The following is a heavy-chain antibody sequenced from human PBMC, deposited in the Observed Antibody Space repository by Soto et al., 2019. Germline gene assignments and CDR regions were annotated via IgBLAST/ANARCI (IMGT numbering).Heavy chain of an antibody. Sequence: GGSLRLSCAASGFTFSSYAMHWVRQAPGKGLEWVAVISYDGSNKYYADSVKGRFTISRDNSKNTLYLQMNSLRAEDTAVYYCARSSNPYDFWSGYYFQFDYWGQGTLVTVSS. D-gene: IGHD3-3*01. CDR3: ARSSNPYDFWSGYYFQFDY. CDR1: GFTFSSYA. V-gene: IGHV3-30-3*01. J-gene: IGHJ4*02. CDR2: ISYDGSNK.